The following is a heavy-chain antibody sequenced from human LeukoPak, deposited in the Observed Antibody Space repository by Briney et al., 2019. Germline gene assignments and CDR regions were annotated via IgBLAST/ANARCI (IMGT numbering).Heavy chain of an antibody. Sequence: SEALSLTCTVSGGSISSGDYYWSWIRQLPGKGLEWIGYIYYSGSTYYNPSLESRVTISVDTSKNQFSLKLRSVTAADTAVYYCARSRGWRYYFDYWGQGTLVTASS. CDR3: ARSRGWRYYFDY. D-gene: IGHD6-19*01. J-gene: IGHJ4*02. CDR1: GGSISSGDYY. CDR2: IYYSGST. V-gene: IGHV4-31*03.